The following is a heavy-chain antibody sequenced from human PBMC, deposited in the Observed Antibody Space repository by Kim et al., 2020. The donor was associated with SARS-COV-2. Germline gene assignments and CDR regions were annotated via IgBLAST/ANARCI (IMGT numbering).Heavy chain of an antibody. CDR2: IYSGGST. CDR3: ATQQWLSFYYYGMDV. D-gene: IGHD6-19*01. V-gene: IGHV3-53*01. J-gene: IGHJ6*02. Sequence: GGSLRLSCAASGFTVSSNYMSWVRQAPGKGLEWVSVIYSGGSTYYADSVKGRFTTSRDNSKNTLYLQMNSLRAEDTAVYYCATQQWLSFYYYGMDVWGQG. CDR1: GFTVSSNY.